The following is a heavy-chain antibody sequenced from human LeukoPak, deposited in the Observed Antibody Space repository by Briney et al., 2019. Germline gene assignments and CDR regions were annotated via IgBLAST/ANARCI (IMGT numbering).Heavy chain of an antibody. V-gene: IGHV3-43*01. CDR3: AKDMIVGALGGLDY. CDR1: GFLFEDYT. D-gene: IGHD1-26*01. Sequence: GGSLRLSCAASGFLFEDYTMHWVRQAPGKGLEWVSLITYDNDTYYADSVKGRFTISRDNVKNSLYLQMNSLRAEDTALYYCAKDMIVGALGGLDYWGQGTLVTVSS. CDR2: ITYDNDT. J-gene: IGHJ4*02.